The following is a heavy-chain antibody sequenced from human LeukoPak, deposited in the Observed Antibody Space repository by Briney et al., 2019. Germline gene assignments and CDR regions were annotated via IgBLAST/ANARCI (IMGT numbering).Heavy chain of an antibody. V-gene: IGHV4-30-2*01. D-gene: IGHD5-18*01. Sequence: SETLSLTCTVSGGSISSGGYYWSWIRQPPGKGLEWIGYIYHSGSTYYNPSLKSRVTISVDRSKNQFSLKLSSVTAADTAVYYCARVNTQRRGYSYGCMDVWGKGTTVTVSS. CDR1: GGSISSGGYY. CDR2: IYHSGST. CDR3: ARVNTQRRGYSYGCMDV. J-gene: IGHJ6*04.